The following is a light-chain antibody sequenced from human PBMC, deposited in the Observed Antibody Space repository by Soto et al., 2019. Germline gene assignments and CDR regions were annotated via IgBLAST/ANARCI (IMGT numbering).Light chain of an antibody. CDR2: GAS. CDR1: QSISSK. CDR3: QQYNIWPFT. J-gene: IGKJ3*01. V-gene: IGKV3-15*01. Sequence: EIVMTQSPATVSVSPGERATLSCRASQSISSKLAWYQQKPGQAPRLLIYGASTRATGIPARFSGSGSGTEFTLTISSLQSEDFAVYYCQQYNIWPFTFGPGTKVDIK.